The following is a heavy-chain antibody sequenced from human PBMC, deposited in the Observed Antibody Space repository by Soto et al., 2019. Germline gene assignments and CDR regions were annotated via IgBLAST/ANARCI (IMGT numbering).Heavy chain of an antibody. V-gene: IGHV3-21*01. J-gene: IGHJ6*02. CDR2: ISSSSSYI. CDR3: ARDRSAGDYWVLAYLNYYGMDV. D-gene: IGHD4-17*01. CDR1: GFTFSSYS. Sequence: GGSLRLSCAASGFTFSSYSMNWVRQAPGKGLEWVSSISSSSSYIYYAGSVKGRFTISRDNAKNSLYLQMNSLRAEDTAVYYCARDRSAGDYWVLAYLNYYGMDVWGQGTTVTVPS.